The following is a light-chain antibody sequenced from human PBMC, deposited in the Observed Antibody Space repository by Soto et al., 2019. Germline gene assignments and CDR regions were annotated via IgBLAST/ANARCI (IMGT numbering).Light chain of an antibody. CDR3: QQRYNWPPIT. CDR2: DAS. CDR1: QSVSSSY. V-gene: IGKV3D-20*02. Sequence: EIVLTQSPGTLSLSPGERATLSCRASQSVSSSYLAWYQQKPGQAPRLLIYDASSRATGIPARFSGSGSETDFTLTISSLEPEDFAVYYCQQRYNWPPITFGQGTRLEIK. J-gene: IGKJ5*01.